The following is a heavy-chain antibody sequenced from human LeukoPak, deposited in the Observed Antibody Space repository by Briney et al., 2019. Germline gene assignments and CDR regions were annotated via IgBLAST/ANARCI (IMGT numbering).Heavy chain of an antibody. J-gene: IGHJ4*02. CDR2: IWYDGSNK. Sequence: GGSLRLSCAASGFTFSSYGMHWVRQAPGKGLEWVAVIWYDGSNKYYADSVKGRFTISRDNSKNTLYLQMNSLRAEDTAVYYCAGDEGRSHFDYWGQGTLVTVSS. D-gene: IGHD1-14*01. V-gene: IGHV3-33*01. CDR3: AGDEGRSHFDY. CDR1: GFTFSSYG.